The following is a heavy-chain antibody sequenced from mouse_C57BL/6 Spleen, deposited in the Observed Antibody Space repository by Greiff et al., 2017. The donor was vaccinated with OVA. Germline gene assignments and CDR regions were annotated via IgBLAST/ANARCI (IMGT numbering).Heavy chain of an antibody. CDR2: ISSGGDYI. CDR3: TRERGYFDY. V-gene: IGHV5-9-1*02. J-gene: IGHJ2*01. CDR1: GFTFSSYA. Sequence: EVQRVESGEGLVKPGGSLKLSCAASGFTFSSYAMSWVSQTPEKRLEWVAYISSGGDYIYYADTVKGRFTISRDNARNTLYLQMSSLKSEDTAMYYCTRERGYFDYWGQGTTLTVSS.